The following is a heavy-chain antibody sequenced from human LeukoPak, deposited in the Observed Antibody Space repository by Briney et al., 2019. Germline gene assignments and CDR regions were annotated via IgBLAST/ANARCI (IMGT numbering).Heavy chain of an antibody. CDR1: GGSISSYY. Sequence: TETLSLTCTVSGGSISSYYWSWIRQPPGKGLEWLGYFHYSGSTHYNPSLKGRVTISVDQSKNQFSLKLSSVTAADTAVYYCARDRLQLQSWGQGTLVTVSS. V-gene: IGHV4-59*01. J-gene: IGHJ5*02. D-gene: IGHD1-1*01. CDR3: ARDRLQLQS. CDR2: FHYSGST.